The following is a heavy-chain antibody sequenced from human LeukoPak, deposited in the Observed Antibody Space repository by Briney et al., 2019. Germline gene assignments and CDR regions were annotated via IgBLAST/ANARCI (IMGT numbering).Heavy chain of an antibody. CDR1: GGSISSYY. Sequence: KPSETLSLTCTVSGGSISSYYWSWIRQPPGKGLEWIGNIYYSGSTNYNPSLKSRVTISVGTSKNQFSLKLSSVTAADTAVYYCTRGSIAYYMDVWGKGTTVTISS. CDR2: IYYSGST. J-gene: IGHJ6*03. CDR3: TRGSIAYYMDV. D-gene: IGHD3-22*01. V-gene: IGHV4-59*01.